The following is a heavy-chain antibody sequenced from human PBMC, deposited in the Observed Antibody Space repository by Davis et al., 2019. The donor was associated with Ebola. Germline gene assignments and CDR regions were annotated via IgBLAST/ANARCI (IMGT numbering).Heavy chain of an antibody. D-gene: IGHD1-14*01. CDR3: ATSRSRYWYFDL. CDR1: GGSFSGNY. J-gene: IGHJ2*01. V-gene: IGHV4-34*01. CDR2: INHSGST. Sequence: SETLSLTCAVYGGSFSGNYWTWIRQSPGKGLEWIGEINHSGSTHYNPSLKSRVTISVDTSKNQFSLKLRSVTAADTAVYYCATSRSRYWYFDLWGRGTLVTVSS.